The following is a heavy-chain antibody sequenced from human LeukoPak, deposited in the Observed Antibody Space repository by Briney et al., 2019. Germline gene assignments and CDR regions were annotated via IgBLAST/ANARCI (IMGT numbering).Heavy chain of an antibody. J-gene: IGHJ6*03. V-gene: IGHV3-23*01. D-gene: IGHD6-13*01. CDR3: AKSIKWQQLVTQTYYYSMDV. CDR1: GFTFDDYG. CDR2: ISGRVGST. Sequence: PGGSLRLSCAVSGFTFDDYGMSWVRHAPGGGLEWVSGISGRVGSTYYADSEKGRYTISRDNSKNTLYLQMNSLRAEDTAVYYCAKSIKWQQLVTQTYYYSMDVWGKGTTVTVSS.